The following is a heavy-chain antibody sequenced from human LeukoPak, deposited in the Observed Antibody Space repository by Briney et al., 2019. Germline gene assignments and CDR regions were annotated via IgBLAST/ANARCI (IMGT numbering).Heavy chain of an antibody. V-gene: IGHV3-53*01. Sequence: GGSLRLSCAASGFTVSSNYMSWVRRAPGKGLEWVSVIYSSGSTYYADSVKGRYTISRDNSKNTLHLQMNTLRAEDTAVYYCASRIATAGSVDYWGQGTLVTVSS. D-gene: IGHD6-13*01. CDR3: ASRIATAGSVDY. CDR2: IYSSGST. CDR1: GFTVSSNY. J-gene: IGHJ4*02.